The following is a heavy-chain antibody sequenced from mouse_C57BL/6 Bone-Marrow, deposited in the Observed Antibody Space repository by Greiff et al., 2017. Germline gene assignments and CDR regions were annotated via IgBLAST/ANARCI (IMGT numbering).Heavy chain of an antibody. Sequence: VHLVESGPGLVQPSQSLSITCTVSGFSLTSYGVHWVRQSPGKGLEWLGVIWSGGSTDYNAAFISRLSISKDNSKSQVFFKMNSLQADDTAIYYCARKREFTTVVALDYYAMDYWGQGTSVTVSS. D-gene: IGHD1-1*01. V-gene: IGHV2-2*01. CDR2: IWSGGST. CDR1: GFSLTSYG. CDR3: ARKREFTTVVALDYYAMDY. J-gene: IGHJ4*01.